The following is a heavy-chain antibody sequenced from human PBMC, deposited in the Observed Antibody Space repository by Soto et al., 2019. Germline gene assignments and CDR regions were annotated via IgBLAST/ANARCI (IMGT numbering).Heavy chain of an antibody. J-gene: IGHJ4*02. Sequence: QITLKESGPTLVKPTQTLTLTCTFSGFSLNTRGVGVGWIRQPPGKALEWLALIHWDDDEGYSPSLRSRLTKTKDTSKNQEVLTMPKTDPVDSATYYCAHRPRGYSYHFDYWGQGTLVTVSS. V-gene: IGHV2-5*02. CDR1: GFSLNTRGVG. D-gene: IGHD5-18*01. CDR2: IHWDDDE. CDR3: AHRPRGYSYHFDY.